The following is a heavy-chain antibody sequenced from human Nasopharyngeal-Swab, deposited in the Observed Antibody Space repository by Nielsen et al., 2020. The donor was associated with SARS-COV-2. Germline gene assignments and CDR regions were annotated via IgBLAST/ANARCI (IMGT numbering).Heavy chain of an antibody. CDR1: GFTFSSYG. Sequence: GESLKISCAASGFTFSSYGMHWVRQAPGKGLEWVAVIWYDGSNKYYADSVKGRFTISRDNSKNTLYLQMNSLRAEDTAVYYCARDNLDYGDYNPEDYYYYYGMDVWGQGTTGTVSS. J-gene: IGHJ6*02. V-gene: IGHV3-33*01. CDR3: ARDNLDYGDYNPEDYYYYYGMDV. CDR2: IWYDGSNK. D-gene: IGHD4-17*01.